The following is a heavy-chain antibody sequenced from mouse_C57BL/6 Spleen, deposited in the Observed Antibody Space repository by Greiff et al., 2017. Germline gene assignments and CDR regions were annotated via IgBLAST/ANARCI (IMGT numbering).Heavy chain of an antibody. CDR3: AESPFTMVEYYYAMDY. J-gene: IGHJ4*01. D-gene: IGHD1-1*02. CDR1: GFSLTSYG. Sequence: VQLQESGPGLVAPSQSLSITCTVSGFSLTSYGVSWVRQRPGKGLEWLGVIWGDGGENYYSALISSLSISKDKSKSQVYLKRNNMQTDSTATYYCAESPFTMVEYYYAMDYWGQGTSVTVSA. CDR2: IWGDGGE. V-gene: IGHV2-3*01.